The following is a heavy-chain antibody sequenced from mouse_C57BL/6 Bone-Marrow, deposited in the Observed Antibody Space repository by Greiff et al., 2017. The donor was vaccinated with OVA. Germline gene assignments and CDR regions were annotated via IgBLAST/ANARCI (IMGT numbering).Heavy chain of an antibody. CDR2: IDPSDSYT. Sequence: QVQLQQPGAELVMPGASVKLSCKASGYTFTSYWMHWVKQRPGQGLEWIGEIDPSDSYTNYNQKFKGKSTLTVDKSSRTAYMQLSSLTSEDSAVYYCARSMVTTEFAYWGQGTLVTVSA. CDR3: ARSMVTTEFAY. D-gene: IGHD2-2*01. CDR1: GYTFTSYW. J-gene: IGHJ3*01. V-gene: IGHV1-69*01.